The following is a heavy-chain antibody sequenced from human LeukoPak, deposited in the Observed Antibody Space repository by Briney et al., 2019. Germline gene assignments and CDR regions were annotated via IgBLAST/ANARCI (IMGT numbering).Heavy chain of an antibody. CDR2: ITTGGPNT. Sequence: PGGSLRLSCTASGFTFSSYTMSWVRQAPGKGLKWVSTITTGGPNTYYADSVKGRFTVSRDDSKNTLYLQMNSLRAEDTAAYYCARGDIVVVPASNLFDYWGQGTLATVSS. D-gene: IGHD2-2*01. J-gene: IGHJ4*02. CDR1: GFTFSSYT. CDR3: ARGDIVVVPASNLFDY. V-gene: IGHV3-23*01.